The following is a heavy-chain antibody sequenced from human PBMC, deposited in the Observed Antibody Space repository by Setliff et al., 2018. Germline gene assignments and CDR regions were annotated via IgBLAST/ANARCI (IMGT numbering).Heavy chain of an antibody. J-gene: IGHJ4*02. CDR3: ARHPPSGSYYGGSIFYFDD. CDR2: IHYSENT. CDR1: GGSLTSGRYY. V-gene: IGHV4-39*01. D-gene: IGHD1-26*01. Sequence: SQTRSLTCTVSGGSLTSGRYYWGWIRQPPGQGREWIASIHYSENTYYNPSHKTRVTISVDTSKNQFSLKRSFVTAADTAVYYSARHPPSGSYYGGSIFYFDDWGQGILVTVSS.